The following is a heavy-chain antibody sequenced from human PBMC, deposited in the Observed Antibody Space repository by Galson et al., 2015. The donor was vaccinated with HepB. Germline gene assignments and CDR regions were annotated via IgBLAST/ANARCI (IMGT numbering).Heavy chain of an antibody. J-gene: IGHJ4*02. V-gene: IGHV3-7*01. CDR2: INQDGSEN. CDR3: AAFSTYISSCDS. D-gene: IGHD6-19*01. CDR1: GFTFRRYW. Sequence: SLRLSCAVSGFTFRRYWMTWVRQAPGKGLQWVANINQDGSENYYVDSVKGRFTISRDNAKNSLFLQMNSLRAEDTALYYCAAFSTYISSCDSWGQGIQFSVSS.